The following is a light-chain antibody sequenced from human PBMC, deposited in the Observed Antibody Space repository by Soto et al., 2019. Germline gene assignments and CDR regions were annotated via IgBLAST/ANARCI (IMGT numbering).Light chain of an antibody. V-gene: IGLV2-23*02. J-gene: IGLJ1*01. CDR1: RSDVGGYNY. CDR3: CSYAGSSTSLYV. CDR2: EVT. Sequence: QSALTQPASVSGSPGQSITISCTGTRSDVGGYNYVYWHQQHPGKAPKLMIYEVTKRPPGVSDRFSGSKSGNAASLTISGLQAEDEADYYCCSYAGSSTSLYVFGTGTKVTVL.